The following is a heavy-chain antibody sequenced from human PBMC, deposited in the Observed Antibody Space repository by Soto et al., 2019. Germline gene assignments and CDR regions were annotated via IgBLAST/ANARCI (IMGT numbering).Heavy chain of an antibody. CDR3: GNDIHRSGSYCFDY. CDR2: ISFDGSNE. V-gene: IGHV3-30*18. Sequence: QVQLVESGGGVVQPGRSLRLSRAASGFTFSSYGMHWVRQAPGKGLEWVALISFDGSNEYYADSVKGRFTISRDNSRNTLNLQMNSLSTEDTVVYYCGNDIHRSGSYCFDYWGQGTLVTVSS. CDR1: GFTFSSYG. D-gene: IGHD5-12*01. J-gene: IGHJ4*02.